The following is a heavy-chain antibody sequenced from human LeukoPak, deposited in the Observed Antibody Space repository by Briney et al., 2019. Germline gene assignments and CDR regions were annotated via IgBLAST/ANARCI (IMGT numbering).Heavy chain of an antibody. J-gene: IGHJ3*02. CDR2: IHYSGST. CDR3: ARDDGSSITDDAFDI. V-gene: IGHV4-39*02. CDR1: GGPISSSTYY. D-gene: IGHD6-6*01. Sequence: PSETLSLTCTVSGGPISSSTYYWGWIRQPPGKGLEWIGSIHYSGSTYYNPSLKSRVTISVDTSKNQLSLKLSSVTAADTAFYYCARDDGSSITDDAFDIWGQGTMVTVSS.